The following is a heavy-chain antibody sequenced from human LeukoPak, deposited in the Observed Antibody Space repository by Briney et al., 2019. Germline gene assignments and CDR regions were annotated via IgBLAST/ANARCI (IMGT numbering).Heavy chain of an antibody. CDR1: GFTFSSYA. J-gene: IGHJ4*02. CDR2: ISGSGNST. V-gene: IGHV3-23*01. D-gene: IGHD3-3*01. Sequence: GGSLRLSCAASGFTFSSYAMSWVRQAPGKGLEWVSFISGSGNSTYYADSVKGRFTISRDNSKNTLYVQMNSLRAEDTAVYYCAKDIFVDAENYDFWSGYPPAGYWGQGTLVTVSS. CDR3: AKDIFVDAENYDFWSGYPPAGY.